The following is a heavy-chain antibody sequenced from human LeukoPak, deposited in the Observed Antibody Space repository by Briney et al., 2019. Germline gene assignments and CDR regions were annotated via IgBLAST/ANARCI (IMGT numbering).Heavy chain of an antibody. CDR1: GYTFNRYG. Sequence: ASVKVSCKASGYTFNRYGFSWVRQAPGQGLEWLGWISAYNGNTNYAQKVQDRVTMTTDTSTSTAYMELRSLSSDDTDVYFCARTHDYSNYPDYWGQGTLVAVSS. CDR3: ARTHDYSNYPDY. CDR2: ISAYNGNT. D-gene: IGHD4-11*01. J-gene: IGHJ4*02. V-gene: IGHV1-18*01.